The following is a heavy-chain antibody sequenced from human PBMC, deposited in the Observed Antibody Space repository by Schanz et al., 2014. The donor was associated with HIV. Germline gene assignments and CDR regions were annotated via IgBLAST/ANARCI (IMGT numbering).Heavy chain of an antibody. CDR2: SSHDGSVK. V-gene: IGHV3-30*18. Sequence: VQLVESGGGLIQPGRSLRLSCVGSGFIFSNYGIHWVRQAPGKGLEWVAVSSHDGSVKFYGDSVKGRFTISRDTFKNTVYLQMNSLRSEDTAVYYCAKASESIFGVEGLDFWGQGTLVIVSS. CDR3: AKASESIFGVEGLDF. J-gene: IGHJ4*02. D-gene: IGHD3-3*01. CDR1: GFIFSNYG.